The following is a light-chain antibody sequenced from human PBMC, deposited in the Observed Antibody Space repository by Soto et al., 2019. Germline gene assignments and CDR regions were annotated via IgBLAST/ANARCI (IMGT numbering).Light chain of an antibody. CDR1: SSNIGAGYD. J-gene: IGLJ3*02. Sequence: QSVLTQPPSVSGAPGQRVTISCTGSSSNIGAGYDVHWYQQLPGTAPKLLIYGNSNRPSGVPDRFSGSKSRTSASLALTGLQAESEADYYCQSYDSSLGDRVFGGGTKLTVL. V-gene: IGLV1-40*01. CDR2: GNS. CDR3: QSYDSSLGDRV.